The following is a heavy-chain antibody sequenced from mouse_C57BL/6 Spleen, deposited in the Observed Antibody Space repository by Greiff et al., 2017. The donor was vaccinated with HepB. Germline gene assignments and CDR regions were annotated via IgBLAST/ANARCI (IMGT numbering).Heavy chain of an antibody. CDR3: TRDSSFITTVVARYWYFDV. D-gene: IGHD1-1*01. CDR2: ISSGGDYI. Sequence: EVHLVESGEGLVKPGGSLKLSCAASGFTFSSYAMSWVRQTPEKRLEWVAYISSGGDYIYYADTVKGRFTISRDNASNTLYLQMSSLKSEDTAMYYCTRDSSFITTVVARYWYFDVWGTGTTVTVSS. V-gene: IGHV5-9-1*02. CDR1: GFTFSSYA. J-gene: IGHJ1*03.